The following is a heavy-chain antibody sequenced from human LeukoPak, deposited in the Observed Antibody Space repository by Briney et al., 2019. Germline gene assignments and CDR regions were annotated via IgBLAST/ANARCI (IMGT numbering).Heavy chain of an antibody. CDR1: GGTISTYY. Sequence: SETLSLTSTVSGGTISTYYWSWIRQPPGKGLEWIGNIYYSRSTNYNPSLKSRVTISVDTSKIQFSRKLSSVAAADTAVYYCASLTTGTTSSYYFDYWGQGTLVTVSS. D-gene: IGHD1-1*01. J-gene: IGHJ4*02. V-gene: IGHV4-59*01. CDR2: IYYSRST. CDR3: ASLTTGTTSSYYFDY.